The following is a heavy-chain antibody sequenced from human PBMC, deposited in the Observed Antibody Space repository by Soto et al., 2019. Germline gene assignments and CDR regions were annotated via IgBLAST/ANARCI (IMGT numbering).Heavy chain of an antibody. D-gene: IGHD6-13*01. CDR3: AREEGDSWPLYYYGMDV. Sequence: GGSLKLSCAASGFTFSSYSMNWVRQAPGKGLEWVSSISSSSSYIYYADSVKGRFTISRDNAKNSLYLQMNSLRAEDTAVYYCAREEGDSWPLYYYGMDVWGQGTTVTVSS. V-gene: IGHV3-21*01. CDR1: GFTFSSYS. J-gene: IGHJ6*02. CDR2: ISSSSSYI.